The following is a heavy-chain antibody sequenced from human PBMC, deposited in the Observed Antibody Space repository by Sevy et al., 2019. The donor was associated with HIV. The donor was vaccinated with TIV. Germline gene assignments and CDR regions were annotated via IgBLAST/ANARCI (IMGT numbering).Heavy chain of an antibody. CDR2: IRGKAFGGTT. CDR3: SREAGVVVVVAAKQFDY. D-gene: IGHD2-15*01. J-gene: IGHJ4*02. CDR1: GFSFGEYA. V-gene: IGHV3-49*03. Sequence: GGSPRLSCSASGFSFGEYAMSWFRQAPGKGLEWVAFIRGKAFGGTTEYAASVKGRFTISRDDSKSIAYLQMISLKTEDTAVYYCSREAGVVVVVAAKQFDYWGQGTLVTVSS.